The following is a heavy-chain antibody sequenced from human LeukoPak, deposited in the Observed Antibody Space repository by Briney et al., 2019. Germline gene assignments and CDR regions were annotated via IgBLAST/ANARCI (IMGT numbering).Heavy chain of an antibody. Sequence: SETLSLTCTVSGYSISSGYYWGWIRQPPGKGLEWIGSIYHSGSTYYNPSLKSRVTISVDTSKNQFSLKLSSLTAADTAVYYCARDQLERRPYYFDYWGQGTLVTVSS. J-gene: IGHJ4*02. CDR2: IYHSGST. V-gene: IGHV4-38-2*02. CDR3: ARDQLERRPYYFDY. CDR1: GYSISSGYY. D-gene: IGHD1-1*01.